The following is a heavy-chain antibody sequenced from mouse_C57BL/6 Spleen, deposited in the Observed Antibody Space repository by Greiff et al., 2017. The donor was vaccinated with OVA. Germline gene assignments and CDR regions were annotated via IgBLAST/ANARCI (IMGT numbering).Heavy chain of an antibody. V-gene: IGHV1-50*01. J-gene: IGHJ3*01. CDR2: IDPSDSYT. D-gene: IGHD1-1*01. Sequence: QVQLQQPGAELVKPGASVKLSCKASGYTFTSYWMQWVKQRPGQGLEWIGEIDPSDSYTNYNQKFKGKATLTVDTSSSTAYMQLSSLTSEDSAVYYCAREGYGSAWFAYWGQGTLVTVSA. CDR3: AREGYGSAWFAY. CDR1: GYTFTSYW.